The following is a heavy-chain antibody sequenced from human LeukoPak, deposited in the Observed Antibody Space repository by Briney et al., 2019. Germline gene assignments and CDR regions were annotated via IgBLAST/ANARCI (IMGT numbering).Heavy chain of an antibody. Sequence: GGSLRLSCAASGFILSDYFMAWIRQSAGKGLERISFISGAEHDARYADSVRGRFTMFRDDGKNALYLQMNSLTAEETAIYYCARELGTSRGFDIWGQGTMVTVSS. J-gene: IGHJ3*02. CDR3: ARELGTSRGFDI. D-gene: IGHD2-2*01. CDR2: ISGAEHDA. V-gene: IGHV3-11*05. CDR1: GFILSDYF.